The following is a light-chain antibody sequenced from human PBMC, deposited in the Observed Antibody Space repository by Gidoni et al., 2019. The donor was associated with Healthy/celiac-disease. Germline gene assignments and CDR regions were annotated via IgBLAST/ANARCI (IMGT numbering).Light chain of an antibody. CDR1: QSSGSY. Sequence: DIQMTEYPSSLSASVGYIVPITCRASQSSGSYLNWYQQKPGKARKLLIYAAASLQSRVPSRFSSSGSRTYFTLIISILQPEDFATYYCQQSYSTPITFGPGTKVDIK. V-gene: IGKV1-39*01. CDR3: QQSYSTPIT. J-gene: IGKJ3*01. CDR2: AAA.